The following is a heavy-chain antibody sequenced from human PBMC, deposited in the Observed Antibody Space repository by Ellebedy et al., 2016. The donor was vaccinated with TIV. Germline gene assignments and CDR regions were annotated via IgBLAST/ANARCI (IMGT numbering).Heavy chain of an antibody. CDR1: GFTFSGSA. D-gene: IGHD6-19*01. J-gene: IGHJ4*02. CDR3: TRRGPMAVAVTDFDY. Sequence: GESLKISCAASGFTFSGSALHWVRQAAGKGLEWVGRIRSKAASHATAYAASVKGRFTISRDDSKNMAYLEMNSLRIEDTAVYYCTRRGPMAVAVTDFDYWGQGTLVTVSS. V-gene: IGHV3-73*01. CDR2: IRSKAASHAT.